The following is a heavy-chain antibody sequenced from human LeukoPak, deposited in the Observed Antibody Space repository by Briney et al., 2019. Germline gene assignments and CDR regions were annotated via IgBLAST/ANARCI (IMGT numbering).Heavy chain of an antibody. D-gene: IGHD6-19*01. Sequence: GGSLRLSCAASEFTFDDYTMHWVRQAPGKGLEWVSGISWNSGSIGYADSVKGRFTISRDNAKNSLYLQMNSLRAEDTALYYCAKDKEMAGFIYYYYGMDVWGQGTTVTVSS. J-gene: IGHJ6*02. CDR2: ISWNSGSI. V-gene: IGHV3-9*01. CDR1: EFTFDDYT. CDR3: AKDKEMAGFIYYYYGMDV.